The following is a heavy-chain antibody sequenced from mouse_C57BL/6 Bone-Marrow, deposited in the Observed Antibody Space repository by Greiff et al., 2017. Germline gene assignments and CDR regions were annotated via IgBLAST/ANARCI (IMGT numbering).Heavy chain of an antibody. CDR3: ARDARRAGMDY. CDR2: SRNKANDYTT. D-gene: IGHD3-1*01. CDR1: GFTFSDFY. J-gene: IGHJ4*01. V-gene: IGHV7-1*01. Sequence: EVKVEESGGGLVQSGRSLRLSCATSGFTFSDFYMEWVRQAPGKGLEWIAASRNKANDYTTEYSASVKGRFIVSRDTSQSILYLQMNALRAEDTAIYYCARDARRAGMDYWGQGTSVTVSS.